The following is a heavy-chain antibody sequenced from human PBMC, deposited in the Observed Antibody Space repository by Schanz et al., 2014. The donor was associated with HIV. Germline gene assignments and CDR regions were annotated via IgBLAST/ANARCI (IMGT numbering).Heavy chain of an antibody. CDR2: ISYDGTKK. V-gene: IGHV3-30*18. D-gene: IGHD3-22*01. CDR3: AKDRNYYESKYRGKGNYYYYYGMDV. CDR1: GFTFDSYG. J-gene: IGHJ6*02. Sequence: QVQLVESGGGVVQPGRSLRLSCAASGFTFDSYGIHWVRQAPGKGLEWVAVISYDGTKKHYADSVKGRFTISRDNSKNSLSLLIKSLRADDAAVYYCAKDRNYYESKYRGKGNYYYYYGMDVWGQGTTVTVSS.